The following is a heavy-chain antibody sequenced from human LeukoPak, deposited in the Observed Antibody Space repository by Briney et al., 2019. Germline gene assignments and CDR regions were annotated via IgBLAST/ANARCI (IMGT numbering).Heavy chain of an antibody. Sequence: GGSLRLSCAASGFTFSDAWMTWVRQAPGKGLEWVGRIRSNSDGGTTDYAAPVKGRFTISRDGSEQTLYLQMNSLNTEDTAVYFCATVGPSRHGYFYWGQGTLVTVSS. CDR1: GFTFSDAW. J-gene: IGHJ4*02. D-gene: IGHD3-22*01. CDR3: ATVGPSRHGYFY. CDR2: IRSNSDGGTT. V-gene: IGHV3-15*01.